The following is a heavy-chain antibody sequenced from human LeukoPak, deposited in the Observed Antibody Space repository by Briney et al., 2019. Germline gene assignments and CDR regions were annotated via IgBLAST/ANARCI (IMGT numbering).Heavy chain of an antibody. V-gene: IGHV3-11*06. CDR3: AKSSTGYSFDY. D-gene: IGHD3-22*01. J-gene: IGHJ4*02. CDR1: GFTFSDYY. CDR2: ISSSSGHT. Sequence: GGSLRLSCAASGFTFSDYYMNWIRQTPGKGLEWISHISSSSGHTNYADSVKSRFTISRDNAKNSLYLQMNSLRAEDTAVYYCAKSSTGYSFDYWGQGTLVTVSS.